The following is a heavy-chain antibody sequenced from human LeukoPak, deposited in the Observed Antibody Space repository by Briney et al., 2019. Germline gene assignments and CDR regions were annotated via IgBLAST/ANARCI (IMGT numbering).Heavy chain of an antibody. D-gene: IGHD5-24*01. CDR3: ARVEGDRDGYNYFYFDY. J-gene: IGHJ4*02. Sequence: ASVKVSCKASEYTFTGYYMHWVRQAPGQGLEWTGWINPNSGGTNYAQKFQGRVTMTRDTFISTAYMELSRLRSDDTAVYYCARVEGDRDGYNYFYFDYWGQGTLVTVSS. CDR1: EYTFTGYY. CDR2: INPNSGGT. V-gene: IGHV1-2*02.